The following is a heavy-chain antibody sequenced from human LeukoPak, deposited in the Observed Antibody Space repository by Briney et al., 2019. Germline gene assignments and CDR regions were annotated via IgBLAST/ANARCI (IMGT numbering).Heavy chain of an antibody. V-gene: IGHV4-59*01. J-gene: IGHJ4*02. D-gene: IGHD4-23*01. CDR1: GGSISSYY. CDR3: ARDRVVKGFDY. CDR2: IYYSGST. Sequence: SETLSLTCTVSGGSISSYYWSWIRQPPGKGLEWIGYIYYSGSTNYNPSLKSRVTISVDTSKNQFSLKLSSVTAADTAVYYCARDRVVKGFDYWGQGTLVTVSS.